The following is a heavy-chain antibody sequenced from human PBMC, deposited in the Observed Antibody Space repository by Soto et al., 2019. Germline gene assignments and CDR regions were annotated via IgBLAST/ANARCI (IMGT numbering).Heavy chain of an antibody. CDR3: TKGGYDLIYYFGMDV. J-gene: IGHJ6*02. Sequence: EVQLIESGGGWVQPGTSLRVSCAASGFTFHEYAIRWVRQAPGKGLEWVSGISSDGDTIAYADSVQGRFTVFRDNAKNSLYLQMNSLRAEDTALYYCTKGGYDLIYYFGMDVWGQGTTVTVSS. V-gene: IGHV3-9*01. CDR1: GFTFHEYA. CDR2: ISSDGDTI. D-gene: IGHD5-12*01.